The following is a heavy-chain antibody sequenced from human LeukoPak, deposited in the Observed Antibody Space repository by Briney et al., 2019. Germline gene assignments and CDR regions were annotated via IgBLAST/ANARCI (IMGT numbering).Heavy chain of an antibody. D-gene: IGHD3-3*01. CDR1: GFTFSSYA. V-gene: IGHV3-23*01. CDR3: AKWSPPYYGFWSGLGSSFDL. CDR2: ISGSGGST. J-gene: IGHJ2*01. Sequence: GGSLRLSCAASGFTFSSYAMNWVRQAPGKGLEWVSAISGSGGSTYYADSVKGRFTISRDNSKNTLYLQINSLRAEDTAVYYCAKWSPPYYGFWSGLGSSFDLWGRGTLVTVSS.